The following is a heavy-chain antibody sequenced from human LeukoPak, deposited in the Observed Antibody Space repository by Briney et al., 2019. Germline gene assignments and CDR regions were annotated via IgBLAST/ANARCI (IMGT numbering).Heavy chain of an antibody. CDR2: IYYSGST. V-gene: IGHV4-31*03. CDR1: GGSISSGGYY. D-gene: IGHD3-16*02. J-gene: IGHJ4*02. Sequence: SETLSLTCTVSGGSISSGGYYWSWIRQHPGKGLEWIGYIYYSGSTYYNPSLKSRVTISVDTSKNQFSLKLSSVTAADTAVYYCARGNYVWGSYRYFPFDYWGQGTLVTVSS. CDR3: ARGNYVWGSYRYFPFDY.